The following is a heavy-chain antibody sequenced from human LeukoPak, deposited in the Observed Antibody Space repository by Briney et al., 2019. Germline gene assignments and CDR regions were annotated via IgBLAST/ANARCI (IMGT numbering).Heavy chain of an antibody. CDR1: GGSFSGYY. CDR2: INHSGST. V-gene: IGHV4-34*01. D-gene: IGHD4-23*01. Sequence: PSETLSLTCAVYGGSFSGYYWSWIRQPPGKGLEWIGEINHSGSTNYNPSLKSRVTISVDTSKNQFSLKLSSVTAADTAVYYCARGVPQTTVAYYYYYYMDVWGKGTTVTVSS. J-gene: IGHJ6*03. CDR3: ARGVPQTTVAYYYYYYMDV.